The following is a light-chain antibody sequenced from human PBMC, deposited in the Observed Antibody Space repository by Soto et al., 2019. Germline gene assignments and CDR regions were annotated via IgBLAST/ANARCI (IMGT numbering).Light chain of an antibody. J-gene: IGKJ4*01. Sequence: IVFTRFPATLSLPPFPRYTLSCRPCQHVSSYFAWCHQKPGQTPRLLIYAAASRVTGIPDRFSGGGSGTDFTLTFSRLEPEDFAVSYCQQFSSYPLTFGGGTKVDIK. CDR3: QQFSSYPLT. CDR1: QHVSSY. CDR2: AAA. V-gene: IGKV3-20*01.